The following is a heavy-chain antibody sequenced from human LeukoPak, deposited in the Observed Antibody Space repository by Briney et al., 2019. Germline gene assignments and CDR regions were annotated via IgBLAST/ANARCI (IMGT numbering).Heavy chain of an antibody. CDR1: GGSISSGGYY. D-gene: IGHD5-12*01. V-gene: IGHV4-30-2*01. CDR3: ARETRDIVATPGADY. CDR2: IYHSGST. Sequence: PSETLSLTCTVSGGSISSGGYYWSWIRQPPGKGLEWIGYIYHSGSTYYNPSLKSRVTISVDRSKNQFSLKLSSVTAADTAVYYCARETRDIVATPGADYWGQGTLVTVSS. J-gene: IGHJ4*02.